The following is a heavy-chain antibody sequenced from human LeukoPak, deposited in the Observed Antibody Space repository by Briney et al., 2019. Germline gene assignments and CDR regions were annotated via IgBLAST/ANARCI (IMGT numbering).Heavy chain of an antibody. CDR3: ARGPRGYDFWSGYYRAYYFDY. CDR2: INHSGST. V-gene: IGHV4-34*01. J-gene: IGHJ4*02. D-gene: IGHD3-3*01. CDR1: GGSFSGYY. Sequence: SETPSLTCAVYGGSFSGYYWSWIRQPPGKGLEWIGEINHSGSTNYNPSLKSRVTISVDTSKNQFSLKLSSVTAADTAVYYCARGPRGYDFWSGYYRAYYFDYWGQGTLVTVSS.